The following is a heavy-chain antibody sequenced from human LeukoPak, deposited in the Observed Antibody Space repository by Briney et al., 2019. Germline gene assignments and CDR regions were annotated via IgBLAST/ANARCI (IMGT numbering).Heavy chain of an antibody. Sequence: GGSLRLSCTASGFTFGDYAMSWFRQAPGKGLEWVGFIRSKAYGGTTEYAASVKGRFTISRDDSKSIAYLQMNSLKTEDTAVYYCTRDEGITMVRGVTTVYYYYMDVWGKGTTVTISS. D-gene: IGHD3-10*01. CDR1: GFTFGDYA. CDR3: TRDEGITMVRGVTTVYYYYMDV. J-gene: IGHJ6*03. CDR2: IRSKAYGGTT. V-gene: IGHV3-49*03.